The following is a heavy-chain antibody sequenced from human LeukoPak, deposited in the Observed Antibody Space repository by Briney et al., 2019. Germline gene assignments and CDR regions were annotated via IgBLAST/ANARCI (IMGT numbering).Heavy chain of an antibody. J-gene: IGHJ4*02. CDR3: AKGANYYGSGSYDY. CDR1: GFTFSSYA. V-gene: IGHV3-23*01. CDR2: ISGSGGST. D-gene: IGHD3-10*01. Sequence: GGSLRLSCAASGFTFSSYAMSWVRQAPGKGLEWVSAISGSGGSTYYADSVKGRFTISRDNSKNTLYLQMTSLRAEDTAVYYCAKGANYYGSGSYDYWGQGTLVTVSS.